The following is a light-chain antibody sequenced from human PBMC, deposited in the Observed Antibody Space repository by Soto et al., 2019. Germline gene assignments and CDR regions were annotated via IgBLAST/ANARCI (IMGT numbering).Light chain of an antibody. CDR1: QSIMTW. V-gene: IGKV1-5*03. CDR3: QQYNSYTRT. CDR2: KAS. Sequence: DIQLTQSPSTLSASVGDRVTLTCRASQSIMTWLAWYQQKPGKAPKLLIYKASSLQSGVPSRFSGSGSGTEFTLTISSLQPDDFATYYCQQYNSYTRTFCQGTKVEI. J-gene: IGKJ1*01.